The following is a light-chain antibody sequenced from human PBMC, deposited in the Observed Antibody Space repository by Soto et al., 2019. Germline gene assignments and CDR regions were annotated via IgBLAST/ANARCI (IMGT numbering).Light chain of an antibody. J-gene: IGLJ1*01. CDR3: TSFTPSDTFV. CDR2: DVN. V-gene: IGLV2-14*03. CDR1: SNDVGHFNY. Sequence: QSVLAQPASVSGSPGQSITISCTGTSNDVGHFNYVSWFQQHPGKAPKLRIFDVNNWPSGVSDRFSGSKSGNTASLTISGLQPEDEADYYCTSFTPSDTFVFGSGTKLTVL.